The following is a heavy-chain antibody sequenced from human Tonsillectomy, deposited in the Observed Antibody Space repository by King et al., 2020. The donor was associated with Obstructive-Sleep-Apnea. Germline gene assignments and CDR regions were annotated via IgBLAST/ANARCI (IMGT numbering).Heavy chain of an antibody. J-gene: IGHJ3*02. Sequence: TLKESGPTMVKPTQTLTLTCTFSGFSLSTSGMGVGWIRQPPGKALEWLALIYWDDDKRYSPSLKSRLTITKDTSKNQVVLAMTSMDPVDTATYYCAHTSYYASVSGDAFDIWCQGTMVTVSS. CDR3: AHTSYYASVSGDAFDI. V-gene: IGHV2-5*02. CDR2: IYWDDDK. CDR1: GFSLSTSGMG. D-gene: IGHD3-10*01.